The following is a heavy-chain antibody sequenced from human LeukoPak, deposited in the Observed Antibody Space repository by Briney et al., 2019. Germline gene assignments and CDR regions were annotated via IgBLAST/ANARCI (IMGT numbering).Heavy chain of an antibody. CDR1: GYTFTSYD. CDR2: MNPNSGNT. V-gene: IGHV1-8*03. D-gene: IGHD2-2*01. CDR3: ARDVVVAPAAHFYFDY. Sequence: ASVKVSCKASGYTFTSYDINWVRQATGQGLEWMGWMNPNSGNTGYAQKFQGRVTITRNTSISTAFMELSRLMFDDTAVYYCARDVVVAPAAHFYFDYWGQGTLVTVSS. J-gene: IGHJ4*02.